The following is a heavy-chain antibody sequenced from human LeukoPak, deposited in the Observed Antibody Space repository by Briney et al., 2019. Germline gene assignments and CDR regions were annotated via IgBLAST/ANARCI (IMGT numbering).Heavy chain of an antibody. J-gene: IGHJ4*02. CDR2: IRSKANSYAT. Sequence: GGSLRLSCAASGFTFSGSAMHWVRQASGKGLEWVGRIRSKANSYATAYAASVKGRFTISRDDSKNTAYLQMNSLKTEDTAVYYCTRTYYDFWSGYPDYWGQGTLVTVSS. CDR3: TRTYYDFWSGYPDY. CDR1: GFTFSGSA. V-gene: IGHV3-73*01. D-gene: IGHD3-3*01.